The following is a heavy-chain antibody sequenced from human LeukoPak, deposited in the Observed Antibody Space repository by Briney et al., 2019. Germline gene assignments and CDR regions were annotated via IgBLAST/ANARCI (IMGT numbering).Heavy chain of an antibody. D-gene: IGHD6-19*01. CDR3: ARIIAVAGGINWFDP. Sequence: GESLKIFCKGSGYSFTSYWIGWVRQMPGKGLGWMGIIYPGDSDTRYSPSFQGQVTISADKSISTAYLQWSSLKASDTAMYYCARIIAVAGGINWFDPWGQGTLVTVSS. CDR1: GYSFTSYW. V-gene: IGHV5-51*01. CDR2: IYPGDSDT. J-gene: IGHJ5*02.